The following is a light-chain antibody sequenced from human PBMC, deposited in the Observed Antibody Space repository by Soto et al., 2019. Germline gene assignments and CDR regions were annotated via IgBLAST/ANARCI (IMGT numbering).Light chain of an antibody. V-gene: IGLV2-14*01. CDR1: SSDVGGYNY. CDR3: SSYTSSSTRVV. CDR2: EVS. J-gene: IGLJ2*01. Sequence: QSVLTQPASVSGSPGQSITISCTGTSSDVGGYNYVSWYQQHPGKARKLMIYEVSNRPSGVSNRFSGSKSGNTASLTISGLQAEDEADYYCSSYTSSSTRVVFGGGTKLTVL.